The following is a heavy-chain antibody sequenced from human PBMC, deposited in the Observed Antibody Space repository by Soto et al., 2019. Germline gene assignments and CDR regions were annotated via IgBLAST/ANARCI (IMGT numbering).Heavy chain of an antibody. V-gene: IGHV3-15*01. CDR3: TTALYCSSTSCYYYYYYYMDV. CDR1: GFTFSNAW. D-gene: IGHD2-2*01. Sequence: VQLVESGGGLVKPGGSLRLSCAASGFTFSNAWMSWVRQAPGKGLEWVGRIKSKTDGGTTDYAAPVKGRFTISRDDSKNTLYLQMNSLKTEDTAVYYCTTALYCSSTSCYYYYYYYMDVWGKGTTVTVSS. J-gene: IGHJ6*03. CDR2: IKSKTDGGTT.